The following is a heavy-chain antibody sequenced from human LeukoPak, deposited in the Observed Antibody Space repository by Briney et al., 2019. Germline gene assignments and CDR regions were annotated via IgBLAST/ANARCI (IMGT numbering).Heavy chain of an antibody. CDR1: GFTFSRKG. V-gene: IGHV3-23*01. J-gene: IGHJ4*02. CDR2: MSGSGDRT. D-gene: IGHD3-10*01. Sequence: GGSLRLSCTASGFTFSRKGMSWVRQAPGKGLEWVSGMSGSGDRTYYADSVKGRFTISRDNSKNTLYLQMNSLRPEDTAVYYCAKDSKRWKTYYYEAGSYYFDYWGQGTRVTVSS. CDR3: AKDSKRWKTYYYEAGSYYFDY.